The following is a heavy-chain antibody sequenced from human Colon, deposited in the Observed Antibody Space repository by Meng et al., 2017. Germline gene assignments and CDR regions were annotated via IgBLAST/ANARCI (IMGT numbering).Heavy chain of an antibody. J-gene: IGHJ4*02. CDR3: ARDEFGSIDY. Sequence: QVQLVESGGGVVQPGRSLRLSCAASGFTFSSAPMHWVRQAPGQGLEWVAVISHDGSNIYYADSVRGRFTISRDNSKNTLYLQMNSLRAEDTAMYYCARDEFGSIDYWGQGTLVTVSS. D-gene: IGHD3-10*01. CDR2: ISHDGSNI. CDR1: GFTFSSAP. V-gene: IGHV3-30-3*01.